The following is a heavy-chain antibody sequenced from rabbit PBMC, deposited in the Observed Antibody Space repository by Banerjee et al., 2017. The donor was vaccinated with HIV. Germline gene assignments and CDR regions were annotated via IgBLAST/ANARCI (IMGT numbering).Heavy chain of an antibody. CDR2: IDVLSSGST. CDR1: AFSFSNGYV. Sequence: QEQLEESGGDLVKPGRSLTLTCTASAFSFSNGYVMCWVRQAPGKGLEWSACIDVLSSGSTYYASWAKGRFTITRSTSLNTVTLQLNSLTAADTATYFCARDLGGSSDLWGPGTLVTVS. CDR3: ARDLGGSSDL. V-gene: IGHV1S45*01. D-gene: IGHD8-1*01. J-gene: IGHJ4*01.